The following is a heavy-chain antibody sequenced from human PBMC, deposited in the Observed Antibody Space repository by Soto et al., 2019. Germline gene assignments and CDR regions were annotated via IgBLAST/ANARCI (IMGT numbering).Heavy chain of an antibody. D-gene: IGHD3-10*01. V-gene: IGHV3-30*18. CDR3: AKDGTYYYGSGSYSGGMDV. CDR2: ISYDGSNK. CDR1: GFTFSSYG. Sequence: QVQLVESGGGVVQPGRSLRLSCAASGFTFSSYGMHWVRQAPGKGLEWVAVISYDGSNKYYADSVKGRFTISRDNSKNTLYLQINSLRAEDTAVYYCAKDGTYYYGSGSYSGGMDVWGQGTTVTVSS. J-gene: IGHJ6*02.